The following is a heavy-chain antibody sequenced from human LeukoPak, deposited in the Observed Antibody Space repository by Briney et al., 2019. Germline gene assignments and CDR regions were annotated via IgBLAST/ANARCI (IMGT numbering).Heavy chain of an antibody. CDR2: IIPILGIT. CDR3: VREGRAMVRGVIFRSWFDR. J-gene: IGHJ5*02. CDR1: VGTFSIYT. Sequence: SVKVSRMASVGTFSIYTISWVRPAPRQGLEWMGRIIPILGITNNAQKFQGRVTLTADTSTSTDYMELRTVTAADTAVYVFVREGRAMVRGVIFRSWFDRGGEGTVLTV. D-gene: IGHD3-10*01. V-gene: IGHV1-69*04.